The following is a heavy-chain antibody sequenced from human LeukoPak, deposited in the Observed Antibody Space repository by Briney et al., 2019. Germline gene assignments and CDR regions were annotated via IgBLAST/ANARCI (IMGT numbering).Heavy chain of an antibody. V-gene: IGHV3-30-3*01. D-gene: IGHD2-2*01. Sequence: SCKASGYTFTGYYMHWVRQAPGKGLEWVAVISYDGSNKYYADSVKGRFTISRDNSKNTLYLQMNSLRAEDTAVYYCARIGYSSSSFDYWGQGTLVIVSS. J-gene: IGHJ4*02. CDR3: ARIGYSSSSFDY. CDR2: ISYDGSNK. CDR1: GYTFTGYY.